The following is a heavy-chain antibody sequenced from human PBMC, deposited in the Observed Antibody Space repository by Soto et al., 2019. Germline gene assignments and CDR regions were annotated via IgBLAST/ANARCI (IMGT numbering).Heavy chain of an antibody. CDR2: ISAGGGSP. CDR3: AKGFGGRRSLRPLDY. D-gene: IGHD3-16*01. CDR1: GFIFNNYA. J-gene: IGHJ4*02. V-gene: IGHV3-23*01. Sequence: GGSLRLSCAASGFIFNNYAMSWVRQAPGKGLEWVSFISAGGGSPNYADSVKGRFTISRDNSKNTLYLQMNSLRAEDTAVYYCAKGFGGRRSLRPLDYWGQGTLVTVSS.